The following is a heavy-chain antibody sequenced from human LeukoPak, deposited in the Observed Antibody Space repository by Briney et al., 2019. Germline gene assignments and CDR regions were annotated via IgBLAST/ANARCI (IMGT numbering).Heavy chain of an antibody. V-gene: IGHV3-74*01. Sequence: GGSLRLSCAASGFTFSSSWMHWVRQAPGKGLVWVSRINSDGSSTSYADSVKGRFTISRDNSKNTLYLQMNSLRGEDTAVYYCAKDASTVTLHADYWGQETLVPVSS. D-gene: IGHD4-17*01. CDR1: GFTFSSSW. CDR3: AKDASTVTLHADY. CDR2: INSDGSST. J-gene: IGHJ4*02.